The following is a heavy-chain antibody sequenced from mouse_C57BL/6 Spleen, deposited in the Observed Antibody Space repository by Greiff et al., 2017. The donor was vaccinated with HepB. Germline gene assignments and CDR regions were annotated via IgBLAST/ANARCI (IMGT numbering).Heavy chain of an antibody. CDR2: IRLKSDNYAT. CDR1: GFTFSNYW. D-gene: IGHD1-1*01. CDR3: TSYYGRFDY. J-gene: IGHJ2*01. V-gene: IGHV6-3*01. Sequence: EVKVEESGGGLVQPGGSMKLSCVASGFTFSNYWMNWVRQSPEKGLEWVAQIRLKSDNYATHYAESVKGRFTISRDDSKSSVYLQMNNLRAEDTGIYYCTSYYGRFDYWGQGTTLTVSS.